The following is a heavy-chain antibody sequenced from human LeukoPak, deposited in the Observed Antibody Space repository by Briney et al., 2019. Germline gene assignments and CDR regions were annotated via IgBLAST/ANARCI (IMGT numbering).Heavy chain of an antibody. CDR1: ENTFTTYW. D-gene: IGHD6-19*01. V-gene: IGHV5-51*01. CDR3: VRLLPRSSGWYFDY. J-gene: IGHJ4*02. Sequence: GESLKISCKGSENTFTTYWNGWVRQMPGKGLEWMGTIYPDDSDTRYSPSFQGQVTISADKSVSTAYLQWSSLKASDTAMHQCVRLLPRSSGWYFDYWGQGTLVTVSS. CDR2: IYPDDSDT.